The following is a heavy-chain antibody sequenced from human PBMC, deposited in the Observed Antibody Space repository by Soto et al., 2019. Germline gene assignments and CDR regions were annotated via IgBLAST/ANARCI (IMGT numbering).Heavy chain of an antibody. D-gene: IGHD2-15*01. V-gene: IGHV5-51*01. J-gene: IGHJ3*02. CDR2: IYPGDSDT. Sequence: PGESLKISCKGSGYSFTSYWIGWVRQMPGKGLEWMGIIYPGDSDTRYSPSFQGQVTISADKSISTAYLQWSSLKASDTAMYYCARRVGRCSGCSCQPSLDAFEIWGQGTMVTVSS. CDR1: GYSFTSYW. CDR3: ARRVGRCSGCSCQPSLDAFEI.